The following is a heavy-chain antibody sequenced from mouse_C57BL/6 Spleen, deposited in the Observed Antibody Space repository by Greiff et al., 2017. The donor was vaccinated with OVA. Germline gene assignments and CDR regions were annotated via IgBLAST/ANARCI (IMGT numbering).Heavy chain of an antibody. Sequence: EVHLVESGGGLVKPGGSLKLSCAASGFTFSDYGMHWVRQAPEKGLEWVAYISSGSSTIYYADTVKGRFTISRDNAKNTLFLQMTSLRSEDTAMYYCASPITTVVAPFDVWGTGTTVTVSS. CDR1: GFTFSDYG. CDR2: ISSGSSTI. CDR3: ASPITTVVAPFDV. D-gene: IGHD1-1*01. J-gene: IGHJ1*03. V-gene: IGHV5-17*01.